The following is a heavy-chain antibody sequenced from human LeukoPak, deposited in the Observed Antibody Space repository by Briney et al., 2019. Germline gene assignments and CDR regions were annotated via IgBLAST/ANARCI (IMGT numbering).Heavy chain of an antibody. V-gene: IGHV4-31*03. CDR1: GGSISSGDHY. Sequence: SQTLSLTCTNLGGSISSGDHYWSWIRQHPGKGLEWIGYIYYSGSTHYNPSLKSRVSMSVETSKNQFSLKLSPVTAADTAVYYCARLGRGIAVAGVFDYWGQGTLVTVSS. J-gene: IGHJ4*02. CDR3: ARLGRGIAVAGVFDY. CDR2: IYYSGST. D-gene: IGHD6-19*01.